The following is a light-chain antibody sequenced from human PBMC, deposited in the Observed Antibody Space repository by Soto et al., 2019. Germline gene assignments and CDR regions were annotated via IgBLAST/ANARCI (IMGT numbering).Light chain of an antibody. CDR1: NSDVGGYNY. V-gene: IGLV2-14*01. J-gene: IGLJ1*01. Sequence: SVLTRPASVSGSPGQSITISCTGSNSDVGGYNYVSWYQQHPGKAPELMIYEVSHRPSGVSNRFSGSKSDNTASLTISGLQAEVEADYYCSSYTSISTLYVFGTGTKVTVL. CDR2: EVS. CDR3: SSYTSISTLYV.